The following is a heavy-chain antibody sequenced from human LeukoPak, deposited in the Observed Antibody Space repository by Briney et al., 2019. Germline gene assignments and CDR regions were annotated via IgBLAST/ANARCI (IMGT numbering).Heavy chain of an antibody. D-gene: IGHD1-26*01. V-gene: IGHV4-59*08. CDR1: GGSISTYY. Sequence: SENLSLTCSLYGGSISTYYWSWIRQPPGQGLEWSGNIYYSGSTNYNPPLNSRVTISLDTTNTQFSLQMSPVTDADTAVYYCARHGIRPYYYYGLDVWGQGTKVTVSS. CDR3: ARHGIRPYYYYGLDV. J-gene: IGHJ6*02. CDR2: IYYSGST.